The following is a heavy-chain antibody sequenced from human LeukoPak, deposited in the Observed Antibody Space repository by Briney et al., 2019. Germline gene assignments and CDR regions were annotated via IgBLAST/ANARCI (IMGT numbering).Heavy chain of an antibody. V-gene: IGHV4-39*01. D-gene: IGHD4-11*01. CDR3: ASDDYNNYVGGPFDY. CDR1: GGSISSSSYY. J-gene: IGHJ4*02. CDR2: IYYSGST. Sequence: SETLSLTCTVSGGSISSSSYYWGWIRQPPGKGLEWIGSIYYSGSTYYNPSLKSRVTISVDTSKNQFSLRLSSVTAADTAVYYCASDDYNNYVGGPFDYWGQGTLVTVSS.